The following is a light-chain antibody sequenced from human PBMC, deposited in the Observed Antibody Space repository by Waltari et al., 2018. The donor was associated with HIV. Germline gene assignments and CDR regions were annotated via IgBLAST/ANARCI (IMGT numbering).Light chain of an antibody. V-gene: IGLV1-36*01. CDR2: YND. J-gene: IGLJ3*02. CDR1: HSNIGNNS. CDR3: ASWDDRLNGWV. Sequence: QSVLTQPPSLSEAPRQRVTISCSGSHSNIGNNSVNWYQLLPGKAPKLLIYYNDLLPSGVSDRFSGSRSGTSASLAISGLQSEDEAHYYCASWDDRLNGWVFGGGTQLTVL.